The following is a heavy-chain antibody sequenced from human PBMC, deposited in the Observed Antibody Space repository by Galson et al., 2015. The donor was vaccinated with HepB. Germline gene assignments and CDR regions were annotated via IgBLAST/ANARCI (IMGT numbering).Heavy chain of an antibody. CDR3: ARDLWIVATIFDY. J-gene: IGHJ4*02. V-gene: IGHV7-4-1*02. CDR2: INTNTGNP. Sequence: SVKVSCKASGYTFTSYAMNWVRQAPGQGLEWMGWINTNTGNPTCAQGFTGRFVFSLDTSVSTAYLQISSLKAEDTAVYYCARDLWIVATIFDYWGQGTLVTVSS. CDR1: GYTFTSYA. D-gene: IGHD5-12*01.